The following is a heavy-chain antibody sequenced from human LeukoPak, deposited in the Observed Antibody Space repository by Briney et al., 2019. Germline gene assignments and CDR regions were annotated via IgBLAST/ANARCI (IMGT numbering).Heavy chain of an antibody. J-gene: IGHJ4*02. CDR2: IYYSGTT. D-gene: IGHD6-13*01. CDR1: GGSISSRY. CDR3: ARGVYIAAAQYGY. V-gene: IGHV4-59*11. Sequence: PSETLSLTCTVSGGSISSRYWSWIRQPPGKGLEWIGYIYYSGTTNYNPSLKSRVTISVDTSKNQFSLKLSSVTAADTAVYYCARGVYIAAAQYGYWGQGTLVTVSS.